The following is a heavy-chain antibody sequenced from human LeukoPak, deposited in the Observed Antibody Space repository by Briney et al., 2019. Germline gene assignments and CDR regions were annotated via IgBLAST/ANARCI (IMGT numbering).Heavy chain of an antibody. CDR3: AMSGSQDIVVVDEVLFDY. V-gene: IGHV1-69*06. CDR1: GGTFSSYA. Sequence: ASVKVSCKASGGTFSSYAISWVRQAPGQGLEWMGGIIPIFGTTNYAQKFQGRVTITADKSTSTAYMELSSLRSEDTAVYYCAMSGSQDIVVVDEVLFDYWGQGTLVTVSS. CDR2: IIPIFGTT. J-gene: IGHJ4*02. D-gene: IGHD2-15*01.